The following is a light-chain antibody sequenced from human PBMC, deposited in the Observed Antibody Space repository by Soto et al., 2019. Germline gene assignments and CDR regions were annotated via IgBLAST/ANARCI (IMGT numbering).Light chain of an antibody. V-gene: IGKV1-33*01. Sequence: DIQMTQSPSSLSASVGDRVTITCQASQDISNYLNWYQQKPGKAPKLLIYDASNLETGVPSRFSGSGSWTDFTFTITSLQPEDVATDYCQQYDNLPPLTFGPGTKVDIK. J-gene: IGKJ3*01. CDR3: QQYDNLPPLT. CDR2: DAS. CDR1: QDISNY.